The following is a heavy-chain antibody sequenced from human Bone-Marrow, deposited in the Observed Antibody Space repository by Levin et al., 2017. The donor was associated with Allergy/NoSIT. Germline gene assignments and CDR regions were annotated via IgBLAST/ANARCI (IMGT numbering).Heavy chain of an antibody. J-gene: IGHJ4*02. CDR3: SADEWI. D-gene: IGHD3-3*01. CDR2: IQPKSDGGTT. Sequence: GESLKISCAASGLTFTDSWMSWVRQAPGQGLEKVARIQPKSDGGTTDYPASVRGRFIISRDESTNTLYLQMNSQKTEDTAVYYCSADEWIWGQGTLVTVSS. V-gene: IGHV3-15*01. CDR1: GLTFTDSW.